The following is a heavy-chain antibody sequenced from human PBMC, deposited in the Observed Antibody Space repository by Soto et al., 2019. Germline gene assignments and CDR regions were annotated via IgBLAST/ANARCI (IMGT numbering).Heavy chain of an antibody. J-gene: IGHJ3*02. Sequence: PGESLKISCKGSGYSFTSYWISWVRQMPGKGLEWMGRIDPSGSYTNYSPSFQGHVTISADKSISTAYLQWSSLKASDTAMYYCASFIAAAGMDAFDIWGQGTTVTVSS. CDR2: IDPSGSYT. CDR1: GYSFTSYW. V-gene: IGHV5-10-1*01. CDR3: ASFIAAAGMDAFDI. D-gene: IGHD6-13*01.